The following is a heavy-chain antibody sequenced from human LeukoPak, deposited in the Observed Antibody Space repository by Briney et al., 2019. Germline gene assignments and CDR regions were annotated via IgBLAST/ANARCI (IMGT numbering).Heavy chain of an antibody. J-gene: IGHJ5*02. V-gene: IGHV4-61*02. CDR3: ARVPSIAVAGSDWFGP. Sequence: SETLSLTCTVSGGSISSGSYYWSWIRQPAGKGLEWIGRIYTSGSTNYNPSLKSRVTISVDTSKNQFSLKLSSVTAADTAVYYCARVPSIAVAGSDWFGPWGQGTLVTVSS. D-gene: IGHD6-19*01. CDR2: IYTSGST. CDR1: GGSISSGSYY.